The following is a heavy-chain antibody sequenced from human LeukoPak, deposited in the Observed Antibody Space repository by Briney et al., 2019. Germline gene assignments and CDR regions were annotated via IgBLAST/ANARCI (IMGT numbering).Heavy chain of an antibody. CDR2: ISYDGSRQ. Sequence: GGSLRLSCAASGFTFSSYSMNWVRQAPGKGLEWVAVISYDGSRQYYPDSVQGRFTISRDNYRNILYLQVNSLRPDDTAVYFCARDFLDTEQRNYNYYGVDVWGLGTTVTVSS. CDR1: GFTFSSYS. CDR3: ARDFLDTEQRNYNYYGVDV. J-gene: IGHJ6*02. D-gene: IGHD1-1*01. V-gene: IGHV3-30*03.